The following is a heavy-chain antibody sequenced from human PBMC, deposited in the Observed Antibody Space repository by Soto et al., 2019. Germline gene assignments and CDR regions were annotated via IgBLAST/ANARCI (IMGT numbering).Heavy chain of an antibody. CDR2: IYWDDDK. CDR1: GFSLSTSGVG. V-gene: IGHV2-5*02. D-gene: IGHD6-13*01. CDR3: AHRPGDSSSWYFHNWFDP. J-gene: IGHJ5*02. Sequence: QITLKESGPTLVNPTQTLTLTCTFSGFSLSTSGVGVGWIRQPPGKALEWLALIYWDDDKRYSPSLKSRLTITKDTSKNQVVLTMTNMDPVDTATYYCAHRPGDSSSWYFHNWFDPWGQGTLVTVSS.